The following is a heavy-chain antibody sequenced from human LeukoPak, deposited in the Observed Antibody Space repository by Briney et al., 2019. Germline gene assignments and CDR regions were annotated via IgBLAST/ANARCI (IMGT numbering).Heavy chain of an antibody. D-gene: IGHD6-19*01. CDR3: ARGGYSSGWSKDY. J-gene: IGHJ4*02. CDR1: GYTFTCYY. V-gene: IGHV1-2*06. CDR2: INPNSGGT. Sequence: GASVKVSFKASGYTFTCYYMHWVRQAPGQGLEWMGRINPNSGGTNYAQKFQGRVTMTRDTSINTAYMELSRLKSDDTAVYYCARGGYSSGWSKDYWGQGTLVTVSS.